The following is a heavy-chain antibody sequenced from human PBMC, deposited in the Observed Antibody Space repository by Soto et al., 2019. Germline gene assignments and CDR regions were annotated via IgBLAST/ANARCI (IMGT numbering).Heavy chain of an antibody. Sequence: SETLSLTVAVSGGSFTSNNWFTWVRQPPGQLLEWIGEIYRTGSTNYNPSLKSRVTISLDKSENQFSLKVTSLTAADTAVYYCASRDPGTSVDYWGQGTLVTVSS. CDR3: ASRDPGTSVDY. J-gene: IGHJ4*02. D-gene: IGHD1-7*01. CDR2: IYRTGST. V-gene: IGHV4-4*02. CDR1: GGSFTSNNW.